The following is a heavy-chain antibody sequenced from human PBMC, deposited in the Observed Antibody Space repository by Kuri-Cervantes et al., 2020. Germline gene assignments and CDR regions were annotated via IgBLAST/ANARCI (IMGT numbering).Heavy chain of an antibody. CDR1: GFIFDDYA. Sequence: SLKISCAASGFIFDDYAMHWVRQAPGKGLEWVSGINWNGGTIGYADSVKGRFTISRDNAKNSLYLQMDSLRPEDTAVYYCARHLITLVRGVDYWGQGTLVTVSS. V-gene: IGHV3-9*01. CDR3: ARHLITLVRGVDY. D-gene: IGHD3-10*01. J-gene: IGHJ4*02. CDR2: INWNGGTI.